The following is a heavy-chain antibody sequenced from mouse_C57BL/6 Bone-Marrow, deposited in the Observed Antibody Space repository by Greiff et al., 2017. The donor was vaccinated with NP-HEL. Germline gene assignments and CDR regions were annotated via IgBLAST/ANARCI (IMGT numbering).Heavy chain of an antibody. V-gene: IGHV1-81*01. Sequence: QVQLQQSGPELVKPGASVKISCKASGYTFTSYGISWVKQRTGQGLEWIGEIYPRSGNTYYNEKFKGKATLTADKSSSTAYMELRSLTSEDSAVYFCARGRLRRKDYFDYWGQGTTLTVSS. D-gene: IGHD2-2*01. CDR3: ARGRLRRKDYFDY. CDR1: GYTFTSYG. J-gene: IGHJ2*01. CDR2: IYPRSGNT.